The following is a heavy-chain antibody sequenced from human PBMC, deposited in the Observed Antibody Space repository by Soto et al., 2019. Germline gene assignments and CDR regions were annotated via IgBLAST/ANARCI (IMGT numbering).Heavy chain of an antibody. V-gene: IGHV4-4*02. Sequence: SQTLSHTRTVYGVSISISDWCSWVRQPPGKGLEWIGEIYHSGSTNYNPSLKSRVTISVDKSKNQFSLKLSSVAAADTAVYYCASVRGGYYYAMDVWGQGTTIT. D-gene: IGHD3-10*02. CDR3: ASVRGGYYYAMDV. CDR2: IYHSGST. CDR1: GVSISISDW. J-gene: IGHJ6*02.